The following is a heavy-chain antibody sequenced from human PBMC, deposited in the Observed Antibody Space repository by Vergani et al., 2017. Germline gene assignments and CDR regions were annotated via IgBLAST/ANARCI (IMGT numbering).Heavy chain of an antibody. CDR3: ARGFPIAAAGIDY. Sequence: QVQLVQSGAEVKKPGASVKVSCKASGYTFTSYYMHWVRQAPGQGLEWMGIINPSGGSTSYAQKFQGRVTMTRDTSISTAYMELSRLRSDDTAVYYCARGFPIAAAGIDYWGQGTLVTVSS. J-gene: IGHJ4*02. V-gene: IGHV1-46*01. CDR1: GYTFTSYY. CDR2: INPSGGST. D-gene: IGHD6-13*01.